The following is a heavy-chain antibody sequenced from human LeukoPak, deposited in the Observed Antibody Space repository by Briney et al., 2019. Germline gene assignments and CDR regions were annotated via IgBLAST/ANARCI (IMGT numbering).Heavy chain of an antibody. D-gene: IGHD3-22*01. CDR3: AKGYYDSSGRPNYFDY. CDR2: ISGSGGST. CDR1: GFTFSSYA. J-gene: IGHJ4*02. V-gene: IGHV3-23*01. Sequence: GGSLRLSCAVSGFTFSSYAMSWVRQAPGKGLEWVSGISGSGGSTYHADSVKGRFTISRDNSKNTLYLQMDSLRAEDTAVYYCAKGYYDSSGRPNYFDYWGQGTLVTVSS.